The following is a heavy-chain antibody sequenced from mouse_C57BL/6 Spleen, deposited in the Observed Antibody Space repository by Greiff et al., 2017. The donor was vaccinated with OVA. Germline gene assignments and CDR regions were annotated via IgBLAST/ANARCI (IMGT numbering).Heavy chain of an antibody. CDR3: ARRGAYDGAMDY. Sequence: VQLQQSGAELVRPGTSVKVSCKASGYAFTNYLIEWVKQRPGQGLEWIGVINPGSGGTNYNEKFKGKATLTADKSSSTAYMQLSSLTSEDSAVYFCARRGAYDGAMDYWGQGTSVTVSS. D-gene: IGHD2-12*01. CDR1: GYAFTNYL. CDR2: INPGSGGT. J-gene: IGHJ4*01. V-gene: IGHV1-54*01.